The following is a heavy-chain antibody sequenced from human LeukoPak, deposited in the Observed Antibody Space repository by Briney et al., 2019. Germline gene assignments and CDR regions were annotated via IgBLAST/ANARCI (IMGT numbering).Heavy chain of an antibody. CDR1: GFTFSSYR. J-gene: IGHJ4*02. V-gene: IGHV3-48*01. D-gene: IGHD5-12*01. Sequence: PGGSLRLSCAASGFTFSSYRMNWVRQAPGKGLEWVSYISSSSSTIYYADSVKGRFTISRDNAKNSLYLQMNSLRAEDTAVYYCAREEGYDLFDYWGQGTLVTVSS. CDR3: AREEGYDLFDY. CDR2: ISSSSSTI.